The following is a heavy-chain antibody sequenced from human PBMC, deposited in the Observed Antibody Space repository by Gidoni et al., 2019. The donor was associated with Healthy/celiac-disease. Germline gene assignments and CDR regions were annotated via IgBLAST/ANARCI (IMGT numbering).Heavy chain of an antibody. D-gene: IGHD4-17*01. V-gene: IGHV1-2*02. CDR1: GYTFTGYY. CDR3: AIWTTVTTGFDY. J-gene: IGHJ4*02. CDR2: IKPNSGGT. Sequence: QVQLLQSGAEVKKPGASVKVSCKASGYTFTGYYMHWVRQAPGQGLECMGWIKPNSGGTNYAQKFQGRVTMTRDTSISTAYMELSRLRSDETAVYYCAIWTTVTTGFDYWGQGTLVTVSS.